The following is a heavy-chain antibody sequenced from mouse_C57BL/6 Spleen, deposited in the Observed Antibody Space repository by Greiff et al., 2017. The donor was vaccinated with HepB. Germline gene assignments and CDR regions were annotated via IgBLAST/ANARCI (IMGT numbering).Heavy chain of an antibody. J-gene: IGHJ2*01. V-gene: IGHV1-64*01. CDR2: IHPNSGST. CDR3: ARGGLLRPAYYFDY. Sequence: VQLQQPGAELVKPGASVKLSCKASGYTFTSYWMHWVKQRPGQGLEWIGMIHPNSGSTNYNEKFKSKATLTVDKSSSTAYMQLSSLTSEDSAVYYCARGGLLRPAYYFDYWGQGTTLTVSS. D-gene: IGHD1-1*01. CDR1: GYTFTSYW.